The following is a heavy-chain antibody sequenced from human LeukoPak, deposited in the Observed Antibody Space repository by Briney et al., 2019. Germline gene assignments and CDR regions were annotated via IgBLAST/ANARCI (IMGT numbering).Heavy chain of an antibody. CDR1: GGSISSGEYY. CDR2: IYYSGST. V-gene: IGHV4-30-4*01. CDR3: ARVDIVATLY. Sequence: SKTLSHTRTVPGGSISSGEYYRSWIRQPPGKGLEWLGYIYYSGSTYYNPSLKSRVTISVDTSKNQFSLKLSSVTAADTAVYYCARVDIVATLYWGQGTLVSVSS. J-gene: IGHJ4*02. D-gene: IGHD5-12*01.